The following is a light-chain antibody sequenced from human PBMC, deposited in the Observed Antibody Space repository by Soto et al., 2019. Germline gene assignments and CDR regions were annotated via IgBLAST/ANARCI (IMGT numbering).Light chain of an antibody. Sequence: EIVLTQSPGTLFLXPGERATLSCRASQSVSSSYLAWYQQKPGQAPRLLIYGASSRATGIPDRFSGSGSGTDFTLSISRLEPEDFAVYYCQQYGSSPLTFGGGTKVDI. CDR1: QSVSSSY. V-gene: IGKV3-20*01. CDR3: QQYGSSPLT. CDR2: GAS. J-gene: IGKJ4*01.